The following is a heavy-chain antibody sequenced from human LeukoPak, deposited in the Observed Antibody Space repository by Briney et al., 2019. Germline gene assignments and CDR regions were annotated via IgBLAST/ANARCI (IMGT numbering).Heavy chain of an antibody. D-gene: IGHD1/OR15-1a*01. V-gene: IGHV4-59*08. Sequence: SETLSLTCTVSGGSINNYYWNWIRQPPGKGLEWIGNIYYSGSMTYNPSLKSRVTISADTSKNQFSLKLTSVTAADTAVYFCARGGTSRLFHYWGQGTLVTVSS. CDR1: GGSINNYY. CDR3: ARGGTSRLFHY. CDR2: IYYSGSM. J-gene: IGHJ4*02.